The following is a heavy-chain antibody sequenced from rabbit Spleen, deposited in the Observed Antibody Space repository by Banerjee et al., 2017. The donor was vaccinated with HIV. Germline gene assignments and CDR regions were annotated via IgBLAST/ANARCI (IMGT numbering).Heavy chain of an antibody. CDR3: ARDPIGVVYYFFNL. V-gene: IGHV1S40*01. Sequence: LEESGGGLVQPGGALKLSCKASGFTLSSYYMNWFRQAPGKGLEWVTCIYIGGNGNIYYASWAKGRFTISKTSSTTVTLQMTSLTAADTATYFCARDPIGVVYYFFNLWGPGTLVTVS. J-gene: IGHJ4*01. CDR1: GFTLSSYY. CDR2: IYIGGNGNI. D-gene: IGHD5-1*01.